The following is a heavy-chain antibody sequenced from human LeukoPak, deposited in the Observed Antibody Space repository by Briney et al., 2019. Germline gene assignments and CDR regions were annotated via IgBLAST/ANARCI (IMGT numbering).Heavy chain of an antibody. Sequence: GGSLRLSCAASGFTFSSYSMNWVRQAPGKGLEWVSCISSSSSYIYYADSVKGRFTISRDNAKNSLYLQMNSLRAEDTAVYYCARDVGPLRPWLVPTEWFDPWGQGPLVTASP. CDR1: GFTFSSYS. CDR2: ISSSSSYI. V-gene: IGHV3-21*01. CDR3: ARDVGPLRPWLVPTEWFDP. J-gene: IGHJ5*02. D-gene: IGHD6-19*01.